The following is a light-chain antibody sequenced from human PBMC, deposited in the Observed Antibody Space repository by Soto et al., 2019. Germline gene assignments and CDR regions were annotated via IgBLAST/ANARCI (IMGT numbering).Light chain of an antibody. Sequence: EIVMTQSPATLSVSPGERATLSSRASQSVSSNLAWYQQKPGQAPRLLIYGASTRATGIPARFSGSGSGTDFTLTISRLEPEDFAVYYCQQYGSSPLTFGGGTKVDIK. J-gene: IGKJ4*01. CDR1: QSVSSN. CDR3: QQYGSSPLT. V-gene: IGKV3-15*01. CDR2: GAS.